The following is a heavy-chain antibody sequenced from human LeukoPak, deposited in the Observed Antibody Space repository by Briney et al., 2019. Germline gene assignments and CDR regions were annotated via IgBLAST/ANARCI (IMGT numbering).Heavy chain of an antibody. Sequence: SETLSLTCTVSGVSITSRAYYWGWIRQPPGKGLEWIGSVYYSGSTYHNPSLKSRVTMSVDTSKNQFSLKLSSVTAADTAVYYCASLDYGGNYVDDWGRGTLVTVSS. CDR2: VYYSGST. D-gene: IGHD4-23*01. J-gene: IGHJ4*02. CDR3: ASLDYGGNYVDD. V-gene: IGHV4-39*07. CDR1: GVSITSRAYY.